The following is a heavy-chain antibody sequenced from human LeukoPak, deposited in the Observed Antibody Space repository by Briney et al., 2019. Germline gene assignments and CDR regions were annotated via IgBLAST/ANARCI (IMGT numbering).Heavy chain of an antibody. CDR3: ARDDNYGIFVNVDY. Sequence: ASVKVSCKTSGYCFILYGISWVRQAPGQGPEWMGWISTSTGDTKYTQKFQGRVTLTTDTSTSTAYMELSSLRSDDTAVYYCARDDNYGIFVNVDYWGQGTLVTVSS. J-gene: IGHJ4*02. CDR1: GYCFILYG. V-gene: IGHV1-18*01. CDR2: ISTSTGDT. D-gene: IGHD4-11*01.